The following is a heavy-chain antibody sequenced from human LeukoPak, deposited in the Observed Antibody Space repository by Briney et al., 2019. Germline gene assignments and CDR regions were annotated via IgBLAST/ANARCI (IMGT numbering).Heavy chain of an antibody. CDR1: GFTLRRYW. CDR3: ARDQIYCTGGYCYFDY. D-gene: IGHD2-8*02. Sequence: GGSLRHSHAASGFTLRRYWMHWVRPAPRKGLVWVSRIYIVGCSTQSADSVKGRFTIARDNAKNTLYLQMNSLRAEDTAVYYCARDQIYCTGGYCYFDYWGQGTLVTVSS. CDR2: IYIVGCST. V-gene: IGHV3-74*01. J-gene: IGHJ4*02.